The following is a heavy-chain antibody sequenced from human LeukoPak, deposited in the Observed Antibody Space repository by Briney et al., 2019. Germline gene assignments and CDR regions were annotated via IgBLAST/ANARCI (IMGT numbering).Heavy chain of an antibody. V-gene: IGHV4-39*01. CDR1: GGSISSYY. Sequence: SETLSLTCTVSGGSISSYYWGWIRQPPGKGLEWIGSIYYSGSTYYNPSLKSRVTISVDTSKNQFSLKLSSVTAADTAVYYCARLPGNSVAFDIWGQGKTVTVSS. J-gene: IGHJ3*02. CDR3: ARLPGNSVAFDI. CDR2: IYYSGST. D-gene: IGHD4-23*01.